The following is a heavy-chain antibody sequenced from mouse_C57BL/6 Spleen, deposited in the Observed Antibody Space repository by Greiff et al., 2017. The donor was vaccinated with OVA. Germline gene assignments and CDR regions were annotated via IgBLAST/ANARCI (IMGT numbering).Heavy chain of an antibody. CDR3: ARAYYGSSAEFAY. V-gene: IGHV14-2*01. D-gene: IGHD1-1*01. J-gene: IGHJ3*01. CDR2: IDPEDGET. CDR1: GFNIKDYY. Sequence: EVKLQQSGAELVKPGASVKLSCTASGFNIKDYYMHWVKQRTEQGLEWIGRIDPEDGETKYAPKFQGKATITADTSSNTAYLQHSSLPSEDTAVYYCARAYYGSSAEFAYWGQGTLVTVSA.